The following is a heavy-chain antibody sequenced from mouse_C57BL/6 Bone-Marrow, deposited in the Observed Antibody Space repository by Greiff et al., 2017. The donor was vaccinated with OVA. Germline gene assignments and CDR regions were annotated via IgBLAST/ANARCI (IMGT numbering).Heavy chain of an antibody. Sequence: VQLQQPGAELVKPGASVKLSCKASGYTFTSYWMHWVKQRPGQGLEWIGMIHPNSGSTNYNEKFKSKATLTVAKSSSTAYMQLSSLTSEDSAVYYCARSDCSSYDFDYWGQGTTLTGSS. V-gene: IGHV1-64*01. CDR1: GYTFTSYW. J-gene: IGHJ2*01. D-gene: IGHD1-1*01. CDR3: ARSDCSSYDFDY. CDR2: IHPNSGST.